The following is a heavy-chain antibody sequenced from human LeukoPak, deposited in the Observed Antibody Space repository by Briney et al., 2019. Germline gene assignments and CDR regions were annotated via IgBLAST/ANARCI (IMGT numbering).Heavy chain of an antibody. CDR2: IYYSGST. V-gene: IGHV4-59*01. Sequence: SETLSLTCTVSGGSISSYYRSWIRQPPGKGLEWIGHIYYSGSTNYNPSLKSRVTISVDTSKNQFSLKLSSVTAADSSVYDCARGRYRGYDWVDYWGQGTLVTVSS. CDR3: ARGRYRGYDWVDY. CDR1: GGSISSYY. J-gene: IGHJ4*02. D-gene: IGHD5-12*01.